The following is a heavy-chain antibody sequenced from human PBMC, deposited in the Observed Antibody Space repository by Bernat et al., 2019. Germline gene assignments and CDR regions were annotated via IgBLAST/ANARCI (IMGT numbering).Heavy chain of an antibody. Sequence: QVQLQQWGAGLLKPSETLSLTCAVYGGSFSGYYWSWIRQPPGKGLEWIGEINHSGSTNYNPSLKSRVTISVDTSKNQFSLKLSSVTAADTAVYYCARDSTTVRSVDYWGQGTLVTVSS. CDR3: ARDSTTVRSVDY. V-gene: IGHV4-34*01. CDR1: GGSFSGYY. J-gene: IGHJ4*02. D-gene: IGHD4-17*01. CDR2: INHSGST.